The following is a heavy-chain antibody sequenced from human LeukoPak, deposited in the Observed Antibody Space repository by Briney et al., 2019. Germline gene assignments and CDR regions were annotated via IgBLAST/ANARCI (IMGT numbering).Heavy chain of an antibody. CDR2: INHSGST. D-gene: IGHD6-6*01. V-gene: IGHV4-34*01. CDR1: GGSFSGYY. J-gene: IGHJ4*02. Sequence: SETLSLTCAVYGGSFSGYYWSWIRQPPGKGLEWIGEINHSGSTNYNPSLKSRVTISVDTSKNQFSLKLSSVTAADTAVYYCARAVAARPDYWGQGTLVTVSS. CDR3: ARAVAARPDY.